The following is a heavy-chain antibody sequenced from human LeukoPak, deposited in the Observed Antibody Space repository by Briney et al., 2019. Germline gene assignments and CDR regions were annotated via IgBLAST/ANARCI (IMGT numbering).Heavy chain of an antibody. D-gene: IGHD1-1*01. J-gene: IGHJ4*02. CDR1: GGSISSSSYY. CDR2: IYYSGST. CDR3: ARHRTRPTNGYFDY. V-gene: IGHV4-39*01. Sequence: ASETLSLTCTVSGGSISSSSYYWGWIRQPPGKGLERNGSIYYSGSTYYNPSPKSRVTISVDTSKNQFSLKLSSVTAADTAVYYCARHRTRPTNGYFDYWGQGTLVTVSS.